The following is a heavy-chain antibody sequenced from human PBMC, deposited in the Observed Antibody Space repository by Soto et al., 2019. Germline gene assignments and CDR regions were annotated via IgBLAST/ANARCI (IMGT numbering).Heavy chain of an antibody. CDR1: GFTFSKYW. V-gene: IGHV3-7*01. Sequence: VKLVESGGGLVQPGGSLRVSCEDSGFTFSKYWMSWVRQAPGKGLEWVASISQDGTEKHYVDSVKGRFTVSRDNSKNSVYLQMNSLGDDDTAVYFCARDRGPNTLDYWGQGTPVTVSS. CDR2: ISQDGTEK. J-gene: IGHJ4*02. CDR3: ARDRGPNTLDY.